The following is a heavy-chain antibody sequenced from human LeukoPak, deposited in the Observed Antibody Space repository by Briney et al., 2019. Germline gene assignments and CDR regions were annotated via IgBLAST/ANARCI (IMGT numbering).Heavy chain of an antibody. CDR3: ARDVFDY. CDR2: ISSSGRTL. Sequence: GGSLRLSCAASGFTFSSYEMNWVRQAPGKGREWVSYISSSGRTLYYAESVKGRFTISRDNAKNSLYLQMNSLRAEDTAVYYCARDVFDYWGQGTLVTVSS. J-gene: IGHJ4*02. CDR1: GFTFSSYE. V-gene: IGHV3-48*03.